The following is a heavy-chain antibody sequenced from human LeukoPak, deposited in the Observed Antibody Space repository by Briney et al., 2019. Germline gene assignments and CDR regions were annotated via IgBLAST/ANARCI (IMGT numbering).Heavy chain of an antibody. D-gene: IGHD6-19*01. CDR3: ARDPSRIAVAGTIDY. Sequence: GGSLRLSCAASGFTFSNYNMNWVRQAPGKGLEWVAVISYDGSNKYYADSVKGRFTISRDNSKNTLYLQMKSLRAEDTAVYYCARDPSRIAVAGTIDYWGQGTLVTVSS. CDR2: ISYDGSNK. J-gene: IGHJ4*02. V-gene: IGHV3-30*03. CDR1: GFTFSNYN.